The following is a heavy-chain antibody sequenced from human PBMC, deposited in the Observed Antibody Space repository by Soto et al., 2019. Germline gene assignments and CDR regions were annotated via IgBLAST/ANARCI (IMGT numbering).Heavy chain of an antibody. D-gene: IGHD4-17*01. CDR3: ARDRDVRTTYYFDY. J-gene: IGHJ4*02. CDR2: IKQDGSEK. Sequence: VGSLRLSCAASGFTFSSYWMSWVRQAPGKGLEWVANIKQDGSEKYYVDSVKGRFTISRDNAKNSLYLQMNSLRAEDTAVYYCARDRDVRTTYYFDYWGQGTLVTVSS. CDR1: GFTFSSYW. V-gene: IGHV3-7*03.